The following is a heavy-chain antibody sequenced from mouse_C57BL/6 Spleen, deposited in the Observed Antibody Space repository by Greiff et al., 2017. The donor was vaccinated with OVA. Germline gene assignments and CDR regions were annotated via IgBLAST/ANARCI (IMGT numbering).Heavy chain of an antibody. CDR1: GYTFTSYW. J-gene: IGHJ2*01. CDR2: IYPGSGST. D-gene: IGHD2-1*01. CDR3: ARRGYGNSVYFYY. V-gene: IGHV1-55*01. Sequence: QVQLKQPGAELVKPGASVKMSCKASGYTFTSYWITWVKQRPGQGLEWIGDIYPGSGSTNYNEKFKSKATLTVDTSSSTAYMQLSSLTSEDSAVYYCARRGYGNSVYFYYWGQGTTLTVSS.